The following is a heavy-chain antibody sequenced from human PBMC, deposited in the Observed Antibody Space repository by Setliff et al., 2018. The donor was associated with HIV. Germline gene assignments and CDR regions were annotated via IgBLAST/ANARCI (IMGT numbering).Heavy chain of an antibody. Sequence: KTSETLSLTCTVSGGSFSSSTYSWGWIRQPPRMGLEWIGSIHSSGTTYYNPSLKSRVAISVDTSRSQFSLKLRSVTAADTAVYYCARHKTNYDFYAFDVWGQGTMVT. CDR1: GGSFSSSTYS. V-gene: IGHV4-39*01. J-gene: IGHJ3*01. D-gene: IGHD3-3*01. CDR2: IHSSGTT. CDR3: ARHKTNYDFYAFDV.